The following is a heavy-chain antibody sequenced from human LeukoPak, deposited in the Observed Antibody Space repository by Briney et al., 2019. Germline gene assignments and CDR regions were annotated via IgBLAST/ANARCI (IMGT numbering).Heavy chain of an antibody. Sequence: GGSLRLSCAASGFTFSDYYMSWIRQAPGKGLEWVSYISSSGSSIYYADSVKGRFTISRDNAKNSLYLQMNSLRAEDTAVYYCARDDIGYCSSTSCYSRAFDIWGQGTMVTVSS. CDR3: ARDDIGYCSSTSCYSRAFDI. CDR2: ISSSGSSI. CDR1: GFTFSDYY. V-gene: IGHV3-11*01. D-gene: IGHD2-2*01. J-gene: IGHJ3*02.